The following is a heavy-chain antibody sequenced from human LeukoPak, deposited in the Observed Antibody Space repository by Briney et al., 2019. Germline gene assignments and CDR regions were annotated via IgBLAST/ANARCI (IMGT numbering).Heavy chain of an antibody. V-gene: IGHV3-21*01. CDR3: ATSSSGYDWFIDY. CDR1: GFTFSSYS. D-gene: IGHD5-12*01. J-gene: IGHJ4*02. Sequence: PGGSLRLSCAASGFTFSSYSMNWVRQAPGKGLEWVSSISSSSSYIYYADSVKGRFTISRDNAKNSLYLQMNSLRAEDTAVYYCATSSSGYDWFIDYWGQGTLVTVSS. CDR2: ISSSSSYI.